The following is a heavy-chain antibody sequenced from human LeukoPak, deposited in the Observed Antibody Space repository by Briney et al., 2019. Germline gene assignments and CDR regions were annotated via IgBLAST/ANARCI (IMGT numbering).Heavy chain of an antibody. CDR2: IKQDGSEK. CDR1: GFTFSTYW. D-gene: IGHD6-13*01. CDR3: ARGVSWTFDN. J-gene: IGHJ4*02. V-gene: IGHV3-7*04. Sequence: GGSLRLSCAASGFTFSTYWMSWVRRAPGKGLEWVANIKQDGSEKYYVDSVKGRFAVSRDNAKNSLSLQMNILRLEDTAVYYCARGVSWTFDNWGRGALVTVSS.